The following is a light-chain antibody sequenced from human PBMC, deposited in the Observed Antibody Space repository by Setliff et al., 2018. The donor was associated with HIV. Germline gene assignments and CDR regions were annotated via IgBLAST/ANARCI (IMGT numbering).Light chain of an antibody. CDR3: CSYTTRSTWG. Sequence: QSALTQPPSVSGSPGQSVAISCTGANSDIGTYNFVSWYQQAPGTAPKLIIYEVTNRPSGVPDRFSGSKSGNAASLLISGLQPEDEAHYYCCSYTTRSTWGFGGGTKVTVL. CDR1: NSDIGTYNF. J-gene: IGLJ3*02. V-gene: IGLV2-18*02. CDR2: EVT.